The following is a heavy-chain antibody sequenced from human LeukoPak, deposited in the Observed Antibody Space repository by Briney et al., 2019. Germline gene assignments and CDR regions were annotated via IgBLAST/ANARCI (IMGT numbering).Heavy chain of an antibody. CDR1: GGSIGSNY. CDR2: IYYTGGS. Sequence: PSETLSLTCTVSGGSIGSNYWTWIRQPPGKGLEYIGYIYYTGGSNYNPSLKSRVTISIDTSKNQFSLKLSSVTAADTAVYFCAKYGGSGWVIVSWGQGTLVTVSS. V-gene: IGHV4-59*08. D-gene: IGHD6-19*01. CDR3: AKYGGSGWVIVS. J-gene: IGHJ4*02.